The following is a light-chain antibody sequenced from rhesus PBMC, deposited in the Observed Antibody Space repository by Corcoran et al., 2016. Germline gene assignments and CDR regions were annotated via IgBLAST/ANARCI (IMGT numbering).Light chain of an antibody. J-gene: IGKJ1*01. CDR2: SAY. CDR1: ESVGSY. CDR3: QQYNDLLPT. Sequence: EIVMTQSPATLSLSPGETATLSCRASESVGSYLAWYQQKPGQAPKLLVHSAYFRATGIPDRFSGSGSRTEFTRTISSLEPEDVGVYHCQQYNDLLPTFGQGTKVEIK. V-gene: IGKV3-40*03.